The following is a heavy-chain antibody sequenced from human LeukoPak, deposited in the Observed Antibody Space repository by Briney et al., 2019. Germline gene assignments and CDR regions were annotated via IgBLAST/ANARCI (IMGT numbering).Heavy chain of an antibody. V-gene: IGHV1-2*02. Sequence: ASVKVSCKTSGYTFTAYYVHWVRQVPGQALEWMGWINPNNGGTNYAQKFQGRVTMTSDTSISSAYMELTRLTSDDTAVYYCASLGLTIGFDHWGQGTLVTVSS. CDR2: INPNNGGT. D-gene: IGHD3-10*01. CDR3: ASLGLTIGFDH. J-gene: IGHJ4*02. CDR1: GYTFTAYY.